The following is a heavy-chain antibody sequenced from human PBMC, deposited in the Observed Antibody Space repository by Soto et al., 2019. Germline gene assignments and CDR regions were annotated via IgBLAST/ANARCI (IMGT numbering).Heavy chain of an antibody. V-gene: IGHV1-46*01. CDR3: ARDSSRGAYYYYGMDV. CDR1: GYTFTNYY. J-gene: IGHJ6*02. Sequence: ASVKVSCKASGYTFTNYYIHWVRQAPGQGLEWMGAINPSGGSSTYAQKFQGRVTMTTDTSTTTVYMELSSLGFEDTAVFYCARDSSRGAYYYYGMDVWGQGTTVTVSS. D-gene: IGHD3-10*01. CDR2: INPSGGSS.